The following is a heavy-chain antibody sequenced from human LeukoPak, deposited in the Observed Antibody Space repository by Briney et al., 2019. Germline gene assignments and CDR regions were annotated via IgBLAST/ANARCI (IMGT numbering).Heavy chain of an antibody. CDR3: ARRPGGWFDP. V-gene: IGHV3-48*02. CDR1: GFTFSSYS. D-gene: IGHD3-10*01. CDR2: ISSSSSTI. Sequence: GGSLRLSCAASGFTFSSYSMNWVRQAPGKGLEWVSYISSSSSTIYYADSVKGRFTISRDNSESKLYLQMNSLGDEDTAVYFCARRPGGWFDPWGPGTLVTVSS. J-gene: IGHJ5*02.